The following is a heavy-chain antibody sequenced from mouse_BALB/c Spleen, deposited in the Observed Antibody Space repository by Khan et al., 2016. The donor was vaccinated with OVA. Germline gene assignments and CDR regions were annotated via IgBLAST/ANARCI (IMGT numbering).Heavy chain of an antibody. D-gene: IGHD2-14*01. CDR2: INPSNGYT. CDR1: GYTFTSYT. Sequence: QIQLVQSGAELARPGASVKMSCKASGYTFTSYTIHWIKLRPGQGLEWIGYINPSNGYTNYNQKFKDKATLTADKSSTTAYMQLSSLTSDDSSVYYSVRDGAYHRNDGWFAYWGQGTLVTVSA. J-gene: IGHJ3*01. CDR3: VRDGAYHRNDGWFAY. V-gene: IGHV1-4*01.